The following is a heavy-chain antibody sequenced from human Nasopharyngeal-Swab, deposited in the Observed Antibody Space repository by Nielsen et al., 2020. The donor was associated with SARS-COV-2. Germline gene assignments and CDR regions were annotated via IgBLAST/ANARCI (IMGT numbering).Heavy chain of an antibody. J-gene: IGHJ6*02. Sequence: WIRQPPGKGLEWIGYIYYSGSTYYKPSLKSRVTISVDTSKNQFSLKLSSVTAADTAVYYCARDRVVPAAMWAYYYYYGMDVWGQGTTVTVSS. D-gene: IGHD2-2*01. CDR3: ARDRVVPAAMWAYYYYYGMDV. V-gene: IGHV4-31*02. CDR2: IYYSGST.